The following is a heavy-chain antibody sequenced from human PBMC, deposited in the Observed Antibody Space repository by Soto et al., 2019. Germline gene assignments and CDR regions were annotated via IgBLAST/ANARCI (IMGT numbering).Heavy chain of an antibody. J-gene: IGHJ1*01. Sequence: PGESLKISCKGSGYSFSSYWIGWVRQMPGKGLEWMGIIYPGDSDTRYSPSFQGQVTISADKSISTAYLQWSSLKASDTAMHYCARLSPYSTGWSGLDNCGQDTLVTVSA. D-gene: IGHD6-19*01. CDR2: IYPGDSDT. V-gene: IGHV5-51*01. CDR1: GYSFSSYW. CDR3: ARLSPYSTGWSGLDN.